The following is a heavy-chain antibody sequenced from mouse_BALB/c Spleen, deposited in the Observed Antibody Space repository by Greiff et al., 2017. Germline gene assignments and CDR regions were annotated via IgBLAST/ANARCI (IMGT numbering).Heavy chain of an antibody. Sequence: EVQLVESGPGLVKPSQSLSLTCTVTGYSITSDYAWNWIRQFPGNKLEWMGYISYSGSTSYNPSLKSRISITRDTSKNQFFLQLNSVTTEDTATYYCARENGNHAMDYWGQGTSVTVSS. D-gene: IGHD2-1*01. CDR1: GYSITSDYA. J-gene: IGHJ4*01. V-gene: IGHV3-2*02. CDR2: ISYSGST. CDR3: ARENGNHAMDY.